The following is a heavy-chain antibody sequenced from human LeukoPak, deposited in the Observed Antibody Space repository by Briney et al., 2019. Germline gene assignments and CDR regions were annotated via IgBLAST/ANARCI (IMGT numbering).Heavy chain of an antibody. V-gene: IGHV1-24*01. CDR3: ATAPIGAVAGTFFDY. CDR2: FDPEEGET. CDR1: GYTLTELS. D-gene: IGHD6-19*01. Sequence: ASVKVSCKVSGYTLTELSMHWVRQAPGKGLEWMGGFDPEEGETIYAQKFQGRVTMTEDTSTDTAYMELSSLRSEDTAVYYCATAPIGAVAGTFFDYWGQGTLVTVSS. J-gene: IGHJ4*02.